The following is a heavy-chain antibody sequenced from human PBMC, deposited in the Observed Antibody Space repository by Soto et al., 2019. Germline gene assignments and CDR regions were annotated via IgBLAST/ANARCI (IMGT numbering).Heavy chain of an antibody. D-gene: IGHD3-10*01. CDR1: GYSFTSYW. J-gene: IGHJ6*03. Sequence: VESLKISCKGSGYSFTSYWIGWVRQMPGKGLEWMGIIYPGDSDTRYSPSFQGQVTISADKSISTAYLQWSSLKASDTAMYYCARPSGSEEDYYYSYMDVWGKGTTVTVSS. V-gene: IGHV5-51*01. CDR2: IYPGDSDT. CDR3: ARPSGSEEDYYYSYMDV.